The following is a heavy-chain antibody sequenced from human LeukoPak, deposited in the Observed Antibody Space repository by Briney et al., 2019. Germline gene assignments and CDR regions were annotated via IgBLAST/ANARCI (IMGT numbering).Heavy chain of an antibody. J-gene: IGHJ4*02. Sequence: GGSLRLSCAASGFTVSSNYMSWVRQAPGKGLEWVSVIYSGGSTYYADSVKGRFTISRDNSKNTLYLRMNILRAEDTALYYCAKEDRSGWWVEDWGQGTLVTVSS. CDR2: IYSGGST. V-gene: IGHV3-66*01. CDR1: GFTVSSNY. D-gene: IGHD6-19*01. CDR3: AKEDRSGWWVED.